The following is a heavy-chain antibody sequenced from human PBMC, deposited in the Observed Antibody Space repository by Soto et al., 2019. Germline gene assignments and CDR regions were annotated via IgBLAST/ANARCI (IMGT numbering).Heavy chain of an antibody. D-gene: IGHD4-17*01. J-gene: IGHJ4*02. CDR3: ARMSVTTFDY. CDR1: GGSISSYY. Sequence: KPSETLSLTCTVSGGSISSYYWSWIRQPPGKGLEWIGYIYYSGSTNYNPSLKSRVTISVDTSKNQFSLKLSSVTAADTAVYYCARMSVTTFDYWGQGTLVTVSS. V-gene: IGHV4-59*01. CDR2: IYYSGST.